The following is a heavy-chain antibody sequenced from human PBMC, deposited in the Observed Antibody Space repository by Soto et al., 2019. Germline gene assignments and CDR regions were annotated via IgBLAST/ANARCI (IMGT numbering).Heavy chain of an antibody. CDR1: GFTFSDYY. Sequence: QVQLVESGGGLVKPGGSLRLSCAASGFTFSDYYMSWIRQAPGKGLEWVSDISPSGGTIYYADAVEGRFTLSRNNAKNSLNLQMNSLRAEDTAVYHCVRVGYAYGNDPWGQGTLVAVSS. V-gene: IGHV3-11*01. D-gene: IGHD3-10*01. CDR3: VRVGYAYGNDP. CDR2: ISPSGGTI. J-gene: IGHJ5*02.